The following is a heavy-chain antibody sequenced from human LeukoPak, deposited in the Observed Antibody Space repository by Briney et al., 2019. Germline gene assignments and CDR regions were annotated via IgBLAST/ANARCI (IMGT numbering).Heavy chain of an antibody. CDR1: GFTFSDYY. V-gene: IGHV3-11*01. J-gene: IGHJ4*02. CDR2: ISSSGSTI. Sequence: GGSLRLSCAASGFTFSDYYMSWIRQAPGKGLEWVSYISSSGSTIYYADSVKGRFTISRDNAKNSLYLQMNSLRAEDTAVYYCARADARIRWELLSNYFDYWGQGTLVTVSS. CDR3: ARADARIRWELLSNYFDY. D-gene: IGHD1-26*01.